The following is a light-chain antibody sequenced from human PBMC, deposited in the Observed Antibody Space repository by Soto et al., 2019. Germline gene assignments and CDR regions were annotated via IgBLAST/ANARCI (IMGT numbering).Light chain of an antibody. V-gene: IGKV3-15*01. CDR1: QSISSY. CDR2: GAS. Sequence: EIVMTQSPATLSVSPGEIATLSCRASQSISSYLAWYQQKPGQAPRLLIYGASTRATDIPARFSGGGSGTEFTLTINSLQSEDVAVYYCHQVNDWPRGTFGQGTKVEVK. CDR3: HQVNDWPRGT. J-gene: IGKJ1*01.